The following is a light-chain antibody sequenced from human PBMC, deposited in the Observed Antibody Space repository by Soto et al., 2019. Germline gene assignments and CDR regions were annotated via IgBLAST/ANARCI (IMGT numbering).Light chain of an antibody. CDR2: GNS. CDR1: SSNIGAGYD. CDR3: QSYDSSLSGVV. J-gene: IGLJ2*01. V-gene: IGLV1-40*01. Sequence: QPVLTQPPSVSGAPGQRVTISCTGSSSNIGAGYDVHWYQQLPGTAPKLLIYGNSNRPSGVPDRFSGSKSGTSASQAITGLQAEDEADYYCQSYDSSLSGVVFGGGTKLTVL.